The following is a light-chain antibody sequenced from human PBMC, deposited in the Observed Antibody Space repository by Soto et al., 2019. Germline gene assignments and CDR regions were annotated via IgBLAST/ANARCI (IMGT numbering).Light chain of an antibody. CDR3: QQYYSYPIT. CDR2: AAS. CDR1: QGISSY. Sequence: AILMTQSAASLSASTGDRVTITCRASQGISSYLAWYQQKPGKAPKLLIYAASTLQSGVPSRFSGSGYGTDFTLTISCLQSEDFATYYCQQYYSYPITFGQGTRLEIK. V-gene: IGKV1-8*01. J-gene: IGKJ5*01.